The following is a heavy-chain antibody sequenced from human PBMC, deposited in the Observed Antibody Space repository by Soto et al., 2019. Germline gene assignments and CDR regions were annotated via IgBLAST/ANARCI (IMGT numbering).Heavy chain of an antibody. CDR3: ARDTNGLHY. D-gene: IGHD2-8*01. J-gene: IGHJ4*02. CDR1: GFTFSSYA. V-gene: IGHV3-74*01. Sequence: GGSLRLSCAASGFTFSSYAMSWVRQAPGKGLVWVSRINTDGSSTDYADSVKGRFTVPRDNAKNTMYLQMNSLTADDTAVYYCARDTNGLHYWGQGTLVTVSS. CDR2: INTDGSST.